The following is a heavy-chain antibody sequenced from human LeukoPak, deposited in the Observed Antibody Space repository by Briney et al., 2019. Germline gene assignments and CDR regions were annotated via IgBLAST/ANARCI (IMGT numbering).Heavy chain of an antibody. CDR3: ARAIAVAGTGWFDP. D-gene: IGHD6-19*01. J-gene: IGHJ5*02. CDR1: GGSISSYY. CDR2: IYYSGST. V-gene: IGHV4-59*01. Sequence: SETLSLTCTVSGGSISSYYWSWIRQPPGKGLEWVGYIYYSGSTNYNPSLKSRVTISVDTSKNQFSLKLSSVTAADTAVYYCARAIAVAGTGWFDPWGQGTLVTVSS.